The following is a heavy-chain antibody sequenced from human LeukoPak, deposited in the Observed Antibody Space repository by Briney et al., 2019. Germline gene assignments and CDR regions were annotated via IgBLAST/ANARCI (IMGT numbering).Heavy chain of an antibody. V-gene: IGHV3-23*01. CDR3: AKGATVTPLYYYYYYMDV. CDR1: GFNFSSYA. D-gene: IGHD4-17*01. J-gene: IGHJ6*03. CDR2: ISGSGGST. Sequence: GSLRLSCAASGFNFSSYAMSWVRQAPGKGLEWVSAISGSGGSTYYADPVKGRFTISRDNSKNTLYLQMNSLRAEDTAVYYCAKGATVTPLYYYYYYMDVWGKGTTVTVSS.